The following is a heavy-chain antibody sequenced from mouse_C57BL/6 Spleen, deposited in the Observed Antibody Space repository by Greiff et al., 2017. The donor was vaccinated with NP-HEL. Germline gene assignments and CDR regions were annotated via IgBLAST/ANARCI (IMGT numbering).Heavy chain of an antibody. CDR1: GYTFTSYG. D-gene: IGHD2-1*01. CDR3: ARFYGNYEAY. V-gene: IGHV1-81*01. CDR2: IYPRSGNT. J-gene: IGHJ3*01. Sequence: QVQLQQSGAELARPGASVKLSCKASGYTFTSYGISWVKQRTGQGLEWIGEIYPRSGNTYYNEKFKGKATLTADKSSRTAYMELRSLTSEDSAVYFCARFYGNYEAYWGQGTLVTVSA.